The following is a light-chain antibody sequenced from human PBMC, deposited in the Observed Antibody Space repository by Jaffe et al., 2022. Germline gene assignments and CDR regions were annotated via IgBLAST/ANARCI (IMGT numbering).Light chain of an antibody. Sequence: AIRMTQSPSSLSASTGDRVTITCRASQGISSYLAWYQQKPGKAPKLLIYAASTLQSGVPSRFSGSGSGTDFTLTISCLQSEDFATYYCQQYYSYPPSYTFGQGTKLEIK. CDR3: QQYYSYPPSYT. V-gene: IGKV1-8*01. CDR1: QGISSY. CDR2: AAS. J-gene: IGKJ2*01.